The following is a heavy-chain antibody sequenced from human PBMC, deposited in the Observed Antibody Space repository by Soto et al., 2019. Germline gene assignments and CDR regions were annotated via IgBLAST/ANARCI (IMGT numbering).Heavy chain of an antibody. Sequence: GSLRLGCAACGFTFSSYWRHCVRQVPGKGLVWVSRINSDGSTTTYADSVRGRFTISRDNAKNTLYLQMNSLRAEDTAVYYCASGIAAADEDYWGQGTLVTVSS. CDR3: ASGIAAADEDY. CDR2: INSDGSTT. V-gene: IGHV3-74*01. CDR1: GFTFSSYW. J-gene: IGHJ4*02. D-gene: IGHD6-13*01.